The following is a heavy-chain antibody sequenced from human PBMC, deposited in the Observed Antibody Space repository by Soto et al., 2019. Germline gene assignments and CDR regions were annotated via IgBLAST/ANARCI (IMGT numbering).Heavy chain of an antibody. CDR3: AREGGDGVDY. D-gene: IGHD3-16*01. V-gene: IGHV4-31*03. CDR1: GGSISSGSYS. Sequence: QVQLRESGPGLVRPSQTLSLTCTVSGGSISSGSYSWSWIRQHPGKGLEWIGYIYYSGSTYNNPSLKRRVTISLDTSKNQFSLILSSVTAADTAVYYCAREGGDGVDYWGQGTLVTVSS. J-gene: IGHJ4*02. CDR2: IYYSGST.